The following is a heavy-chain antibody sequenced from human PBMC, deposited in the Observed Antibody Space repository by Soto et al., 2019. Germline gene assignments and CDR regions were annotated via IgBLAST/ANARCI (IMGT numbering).Heavy chain of an antibody. Sequence: QVQLVESGEGVVQPGRCLRLSCAASGFTFSRYGMHWVRQAPGKGLEWVAVISYDGSNKYYAYSVKGRFTISRDNSKNTLYLQMNSLRAEDTAVYYCAKDGFDSSGYKAFDIWGQGTMVTVSS. CDR2: ISYDGSNK. V-gene: IGHV3-30*18. D-gene: IGHD3-22*01. J-gene: IGHJ3*02. CDR1: GFTFSRYG. CDR3: AKDGFDSSGYKAFDI.